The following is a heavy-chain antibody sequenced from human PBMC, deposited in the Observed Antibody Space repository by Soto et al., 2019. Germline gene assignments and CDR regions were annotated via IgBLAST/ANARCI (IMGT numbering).Heavy chain of an antibody. J-gene: IGHJ4*02. D-gene: IGHD1-26*01. V-gene: IGHV6-1*01. Sequence: SQTLSRTCAISGGSVSSNSAAWNWIRQSPSRGLEWLGRTYYRSKWYNDYAVSVKSRITINPDTSKNQFSLQLNSVTPEDTAVYYCAREFWWELPYYFDYWGQGTLVTVSS. CDR3: AREFWWELPYYFDY. CDR1: GGSVSSNSAA. CDR2: TYYRSKWYN.